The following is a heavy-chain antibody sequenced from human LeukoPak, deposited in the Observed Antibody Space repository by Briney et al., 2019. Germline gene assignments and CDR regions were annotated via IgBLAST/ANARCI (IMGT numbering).Heavy chain of an antibody. CDR2: ISYDGLDI. J-gene: IGHJ4*02. CDR3: ARGSYGAYDY. D-gene: IGHD4-17*01. CDR1: GLTFSHFA. Sequence: GGSLRLSCAVSGLTFSHFAFHWVRQAPGKGLECLGFISYDGLDIFYADSVKGRFTISRDNSKNTLYLQMNSLRAEDTAVYYCARGSYGAYDYWGQGSLVTVSS. V-gene: IGHV3-30-3*01.